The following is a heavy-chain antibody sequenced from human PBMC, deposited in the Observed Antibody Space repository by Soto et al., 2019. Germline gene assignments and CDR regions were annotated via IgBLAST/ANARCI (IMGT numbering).Heavy chain of an antibody. Sequence: EVQLVESGGGSVQPGRSLRLSCVASKFTFKDYAMHWVRQAPGKGLEWVSGISWNSGTIAYADSVQCRCTISRDNAKNSLYLQMDSRIAEDTASYYCAREDIVTPDRRPLDSWGQGTLVTVSS. CDR2: ISWNSGTI. J-gene: IGHJ4*02. V-gene: IGHV3-9*01. D-gene: IGHD2-15*01. CDR3: AREDIVTPDRRPLDS. CDR1: KFTFKDYA.